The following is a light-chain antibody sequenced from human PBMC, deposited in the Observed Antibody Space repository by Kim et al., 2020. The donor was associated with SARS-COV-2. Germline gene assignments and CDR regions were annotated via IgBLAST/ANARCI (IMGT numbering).Light chain of an antibody. J-gene: IGLJ2*01. CDR2: GRN. V-gene: IGLV3-19*01. Sequence: SSELTQDPAVSVALGQTVRITCQGDSLRSYYATWYQQKPRQAPVLVIYGRNNRPSGIPDRFSVSTSGNTASLTISGAQAEDEADFYCQSRDSGGKVIFGGGTKVTVL. CDR1: SLRSYY. CDR3: QSRDSGGKVI.